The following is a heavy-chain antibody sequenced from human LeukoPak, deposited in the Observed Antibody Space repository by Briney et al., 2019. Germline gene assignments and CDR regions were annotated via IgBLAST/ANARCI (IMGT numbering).Heavy chain of an antibody. CDR2: IYYSGST. Sequence: SETLSLTCTVSGGSISSYYWSWIRQPPGKGLEWIGYIYYSGSTNYNPSLKSRVTISVDTSKNQFSLKLSSVTAADTAVYYCARAHHNYYYYDSSGYAYYFDYWGQGTLVTVSS. D-gene: IGHD3-22*01. J-gene: IGHJ4*02. V-gene: IGHV4-59*01. CDR3: ARAHHNYYYYDSSGYAYYFDY. CDR1: GGSISSYY.